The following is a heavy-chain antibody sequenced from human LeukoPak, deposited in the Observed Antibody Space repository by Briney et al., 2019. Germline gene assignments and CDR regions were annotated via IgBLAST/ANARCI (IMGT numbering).Heavy chain of an antibody. D-gene: IGHD1-26*01. Sequence: GGFLRLSCAASGFTFDDYGMHWVRQAPGKGLEWVSLITWDGGRTYYAGSAKGRFTISRDNSKNSLYLHMNSLRPEDTALYYCVKGGSYYGYFDYWGQGTLVTVSS. J-gene: IGHJ4*02. CDR3: VKGGSYYGYFDY. V-gene: IGHV3-43D*04. CDR2: ITWDGGRT. CDR1: GFTFDDYG.